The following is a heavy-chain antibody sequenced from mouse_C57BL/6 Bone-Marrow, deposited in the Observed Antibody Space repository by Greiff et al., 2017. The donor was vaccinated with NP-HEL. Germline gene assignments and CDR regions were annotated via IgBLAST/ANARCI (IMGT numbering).Heavy chain of an antibody. V-gene: IGHV5-17*01. D-gene: IGHD1-1*01. CDR3: ARGSSFYWYFDV. CDR2: ISSGSSTI. Sequence: DVQLQESGGGLAKPGGSLKLSCAASGFTFSDYGMHWVRQAPEKGLEWVAYISSGSSTIYYADTVKGRFTISRDNAKNTLFLQMTSLRSEDTAMYYCARGSSFYWYFDVWGTGTTVTVSS. CDR1: GFTFSDYG. J-gene: IGHJ1*03.